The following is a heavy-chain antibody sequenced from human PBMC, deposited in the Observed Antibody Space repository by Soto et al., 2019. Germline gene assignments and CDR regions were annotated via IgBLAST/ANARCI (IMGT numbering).Heavy chain of an antibody. J-gene: IGHJ4*02. CDR3: ARISGYSYGLPPYFDY. Sequence: QVQLQESGPGLVKPSETLSLTCTVSGGSVSSGSYYWSWIRQPPGKGLEWIGYIYYSGSTNYNPSLKGRVPISVDTSKNQFSLKLSSVTAADTAVYYCARISGYSYGLPPYFDYWGQGTLVTVSS. CDR1: GGSVSSGSYY. CDR2: IYYSGST. D-gene: IGHD5-18*01. V-gene: IGHV4-61*01.